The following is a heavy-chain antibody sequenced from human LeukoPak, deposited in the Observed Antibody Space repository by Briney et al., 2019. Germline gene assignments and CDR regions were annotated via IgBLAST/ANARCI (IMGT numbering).Heavy chain of an antibody. CDR2: ITLSGATT. J-gene: IGHJ4*02. Sequence: GGSLRLPCAASGFTFSSYAMSWVRQAPGNGLEWVSAITLSGATTYYADSVKGRVTISRDNSKNTLYLQMNSLRADDTAVYYCAKDRAAFYYDSGVAFDYWGQGTLVTVSS. V-gene: IGHV3-23*01. CDR3: AKDRAAFYYDSGVAFDY. CDR1: GFTFSSYA. D-gene: IGHD3-22*01.